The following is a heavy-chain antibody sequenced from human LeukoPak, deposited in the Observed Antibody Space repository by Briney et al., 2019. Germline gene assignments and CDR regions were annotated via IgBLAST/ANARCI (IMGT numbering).Heavy chain of an antibody. J-gene: IGHJ4*02. V-gene: IGHV1-18*01. CDR3: ARVHYDILTGYSYFDD. CDR2: ISAYNGNT. D-gene: IGHD3-9*01. CDR1: GYTFTSYG. Sequence: ASVKVSCKASGYTFTSYGISWVRQAPGQGLEWMGWISAYNGNTKNAQKLQGRVTMTTDTSTSTAYMELRSLRSDDTAVYYCARVHYDILTGYSYFDDWGQGTLVTVSS.